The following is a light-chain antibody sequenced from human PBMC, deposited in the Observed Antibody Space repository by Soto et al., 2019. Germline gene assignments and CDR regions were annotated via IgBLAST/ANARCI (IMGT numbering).Light chain of an antibody. Sequence: EIVLTQSPGTLSLSPGERATLSCRASQSVTSNYLAWHQQKPGQAPRLLIYGASSRATGIPDRFSGSGSGTDFTLTISRLEPEDFAVYYCHQYGTSPPYTFGQGTKLEIK. V-gene: IGKV3-20*01. CDR2: GAS. CDR3: HQYGTSPPYT. J-gene: IGKJ2*01. CDR1: QSVTSNY.